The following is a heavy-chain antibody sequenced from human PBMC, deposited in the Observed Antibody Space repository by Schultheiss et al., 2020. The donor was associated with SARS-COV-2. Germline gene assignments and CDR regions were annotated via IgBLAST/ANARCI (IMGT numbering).Heavy chain of an antibody. V-gene: IGHV4-31*03. D-gene: IGHD3-3*01. Sequence: SETLSLTCTVSGGSISSGGYYWSWIRQHPGKGLEWIGYIYYSGSTYYNPSLKSRVTISVDKSKNQFSLKLSSVTAADTAVYYCARRRDFPDYGMDVWGQGTTVTVSS. CDR1: GGSISSGGYY. CDR3: ARRRDFPDYGMDV. CDR2: IYYSGST. J-gene: IGHJ6*02.